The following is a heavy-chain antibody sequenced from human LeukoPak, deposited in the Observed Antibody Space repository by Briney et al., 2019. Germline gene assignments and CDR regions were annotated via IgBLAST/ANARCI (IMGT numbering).Heavy chain of an antibody. D-gene: IGHD3-22*01. Sequence: PGGSLRLSCAASGFTFSSYEMNWVGQAPGKGREWGSYISSGGNTIYYADSVKGRFTISRDNSKNPLYLQMNSLRAEDTAVYYCAKGVPTYDVYDSSGIDHAFDIWGQGTMVTVSS. V-gene: IGHV3-48*03. CDR3: AKGVPTYDVYDSSGIDHAFDI. CDR1: GFTFSSYE. CDR2: ISSGGNTI. J-gene: IGHJ3*02.